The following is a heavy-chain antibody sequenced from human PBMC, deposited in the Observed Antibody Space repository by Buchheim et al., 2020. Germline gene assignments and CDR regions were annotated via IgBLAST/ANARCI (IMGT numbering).Heavy chain of an antibody. Sequence: QVQLVQSGAAVKKPGASVKVSCKASGYTFTGYYMHWVRQAPGQGLEWMGWINPNSGGTNYAQKFQGWVTMTRDTSISPAYMELSRLRSDDTAVYYCAREAHDFWSGYYGGDWFDPWGQGTL. CDR2: INPNSGGT. V-gene: IGHV1-2*04. CDR1: GYTFTGYY. CDR3: AREAHDFWSGYYGGDWFDP. D-gene: IGHD3-3*01. J-gene: IGHJ5*02.